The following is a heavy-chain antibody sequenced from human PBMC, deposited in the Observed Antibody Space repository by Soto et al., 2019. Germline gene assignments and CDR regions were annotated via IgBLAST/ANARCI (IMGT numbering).Heavy chain of an antibody. CDR2: INHSGST. V-gene: IGHV4-34*01. CDR3: ARGLGVVMSYYYYYMDV. J-gene: IGHJ6*03. CDR1: GGSFSGYY. Sequence: SETLSLTCAVYGGSFSGYYWSWIRQPPGKGLEWIGEINHSGSTNYNPSLKSRVTISVDTSKNQFSLKLSSVTAADTAVYYCARGLGVVMSYYYYYMDVWGKGTTVTVSS. D-gene: IGHD3-3*01.